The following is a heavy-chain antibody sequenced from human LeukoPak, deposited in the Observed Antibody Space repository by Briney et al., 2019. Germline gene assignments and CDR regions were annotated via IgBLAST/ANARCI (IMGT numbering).Heavy chain of an antibody. Sequence: GASVKVSCKASGGTFSSYAISWVHQAPGQGLEWMGRIIPILGIANYAQKFQGRVTITADKSTSTAYMELSSLRSEDTAVYYCARAHTMIHTYGMDVWGQGTTVTVSS. J-gene: IGHJ6*02. V-gene: IGHV1-69*04. D-gene: IGHD3-22*01. CDR3: ARAHTMIHTYGMDV. CDR2: IIPILGIA. CDR1: GGTFSSYA.